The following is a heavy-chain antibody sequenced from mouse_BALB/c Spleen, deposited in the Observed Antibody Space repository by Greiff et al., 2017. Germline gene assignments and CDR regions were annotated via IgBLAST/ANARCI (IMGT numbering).Heavy chain of an antibody. CDR3: ARGDYGNYRFAY. J-gene: IGHJ3*01. Sequence: EVKLLESGPGLVKPSQSLSLTCSVTGYSITSGYYWNWIRQFPGNKLEWMGYISYDGSNNYNPSLKNRISITRDTSKNQFFLKLNSVTTEDTATYYCARGDYGNYRFAYWGQGTLVTVSA. V-gene: IGHV3-6*02. D-gene: IGHD2-1*01. CDR2: ISYDGSN. CDR1: GYSITSGYY.